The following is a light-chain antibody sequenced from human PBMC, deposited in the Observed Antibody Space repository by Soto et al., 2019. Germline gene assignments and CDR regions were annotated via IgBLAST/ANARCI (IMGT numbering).Light chain of an antibody. J-gene: IGLJ2*01. Sequence: QSALTQPASVSGSPGQSITISCTGTSSDVGAYNSVSWVQHHPGKAPQLMIYDVSSRPSGVSNRFSGSKSGNTASLTISGLQAEDEANYYCSSHTTSDTLVVFGGGTKLTVL. CDR2: DVS. CDR3: SSHTTSDTLVV. V-gene: IGLV2-14*03. CDR1: SSDVGAYNS.